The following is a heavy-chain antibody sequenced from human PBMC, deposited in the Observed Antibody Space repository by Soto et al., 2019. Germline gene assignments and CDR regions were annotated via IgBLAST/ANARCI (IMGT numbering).Heavy chain of an antibody. Sequence: PGESLKISCKGSGYSFTSYWIGWVRQMPGKGLEWMGIIYPGDSDTRYSPSFQGQVTISADKSISTAYLQWSSLKASDTAMYYCARLHYYGSGSYYPSYYFDYWGQGTLVTVSS. V-gene: IGHV5-51*01. CDR1: GYSFTSYW. D-gene: IGHD3-10*01. J-gene: IGHJ4*02. CDR2: IYPGDSDT. CDR3: ARLHYYGSGSYYPSYYFDY.